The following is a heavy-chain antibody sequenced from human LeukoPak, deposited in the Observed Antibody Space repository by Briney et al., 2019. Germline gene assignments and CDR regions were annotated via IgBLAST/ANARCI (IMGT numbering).Heavy chain of an antibody. V-gene: IGHV3-30-3*01. CDR1: GFTFSSYA. D-gene: IGHD1-26*01. CDR2: ISYDGSNK. J-gene: IGHJ3*02. CDR3: SRTFMGATVFRDAFDI. Sequence: GGSLRLSCAASGFTFSSYAMHWVRQAPGKGLVWVAVISYDGSNKYYADSVKGRFTISRDNSKNTLYLQMNSLGAEDTAVYYCSRTFMGATVFRDAFDIWGRGTMVTVSS.